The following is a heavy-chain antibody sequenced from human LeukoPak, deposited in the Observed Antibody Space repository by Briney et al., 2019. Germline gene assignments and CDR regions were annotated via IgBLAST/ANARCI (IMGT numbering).Heavy chain of an antibody. D-gene: IGHD3-22*01. CDR1: GGSISSSSYY. CDR3: ARELYYYDSSGYRGEDAFDI. Sequence: PSETLSLTCTVSGGSISSSSYYWGWIRQPPGKGLEWIGSIYYSGSTYYNPSLKSRVTISVDTSKNQFSLKLSSVTAADTAVYYCARELYYYDSSGYRGEDAFDIWGQGTMVTVSS. J-gene: IGHJ3*02. CDR2: IYYSGST. V-gene: IGHV4-39*07.